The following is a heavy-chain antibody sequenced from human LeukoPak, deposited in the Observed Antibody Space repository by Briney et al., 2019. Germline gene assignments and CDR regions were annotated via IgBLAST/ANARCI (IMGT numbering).Heavy chain of an antibody. CDR1: GGTFSSYA. D-gene: IGHD3-22*01. CDR3: ARTPMSETYYYDSSGYSPFDD. CDR2: TILIFGSP. V-gene: IGHV1-69*05. Sequence: ASVTVSCKASGGTFSSYAFSWVWQAHGPGHGWMWGTILIFGSPNYAKKVQRRVTITTDESTSTAYMELSSLRSEDTAVYYCARTPMSETYYYDSSGYSPFDDWGQGTLVTVSS. J-gene: IGHJ4*02.